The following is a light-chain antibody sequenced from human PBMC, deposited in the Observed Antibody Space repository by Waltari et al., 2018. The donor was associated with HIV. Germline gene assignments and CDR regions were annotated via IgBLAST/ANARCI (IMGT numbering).Light chain of an antibody. CDR3: TSYAGNKLI. CDR2: EVS. CDR1: SSYLVASTS. V-gene: IGLV2-8*01. J-gene: IGLJ2*01. Sequence: QPALPQPPSASGPPGHSVPIPRPGTSSYLVASTSSPGYQHHPGKAPKLLISEVSKRPSGVPDRFSGSKSGNTASLTVSGLQAEDEADYYCTSYAGNKLIFGGGTKMTVL.